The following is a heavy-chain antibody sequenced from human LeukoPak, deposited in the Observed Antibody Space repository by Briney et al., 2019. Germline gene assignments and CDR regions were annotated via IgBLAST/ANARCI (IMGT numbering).Heavy chain of an antibody. CDR3: AHSLPGGERYSGSTYYFDY. Sequence: SGPTLVNPRQTLTLTCTFSGFSLSTGGVGVGWVRQPPGKALEWLVLIYLNDDKRYSPSLKSKLTITKDTSKNHVVLTITNMDPLDTATYYCAHSLPGGERYSGSTYYFDYWGQGTLVTVSS. J-gene: IGHJ4*02. V-gene: IGHV2-5*01. CDR1: GFSLSTGGVG. CDR2: IYLNDDK. D-gene: IGHD1-26*01.